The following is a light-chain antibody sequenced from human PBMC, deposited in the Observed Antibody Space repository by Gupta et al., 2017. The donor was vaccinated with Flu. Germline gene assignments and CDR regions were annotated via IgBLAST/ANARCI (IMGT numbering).Light chain of an antibody. CDR2: EVS. CDR1: SSNVGGYNY. Sequence: QSALTQPASVSGSPGPSNTIPCTGTSSNVGGYNYVFWYQQHPGKAPKLMIFEVSNRPSGVSNRFSGSKSDNTASLTMSGLQAEDEDDYDCSSYATSSTLVFGGGTKLTVL. V-gene: IGLV2-14*01. J-gene: IGLJ2*01. CDR3: SSYATSSTLV.